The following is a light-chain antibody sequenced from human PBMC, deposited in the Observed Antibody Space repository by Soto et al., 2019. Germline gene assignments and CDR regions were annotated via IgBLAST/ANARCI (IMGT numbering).Light chain of an antibody. Sequence: IVLTQSPGTLSLSPWERATLSCRASQSVSSSYLSWYQQKPGQAPRLLIFGASSRATGIPDKFSGSGPGTDFALTISRLEPDDFAVYYCQHYGSSSWTFGQGTKVDIK. V-gene: IGKV3-20*01. CDR1: QSVSSSY. CDR3: QHYGSSSWT. J-gene: IGKJ1*01. CDR2: GAS.